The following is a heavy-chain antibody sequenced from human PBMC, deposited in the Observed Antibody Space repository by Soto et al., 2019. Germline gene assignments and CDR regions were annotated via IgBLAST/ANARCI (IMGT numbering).Heavy chain of an antibody. CDR3: ARVGSSWYNWFDP. D-gene: IGHD6-13*01. CDR1: GGTFSSYA. V-gene: IGHV1-69*13. Sequence: GASVKVSCKASGGTFSSYAISWVRQAPGQGLEWMGGIIPIFGTANYAQKFQGRVTITADESTSTAYMELSSLRSEDTAVYYCARVGSSWYNWFDPWGQGTLVTVS. CDR2: IIPIFGTA. J-gene: IGHJ5*02.